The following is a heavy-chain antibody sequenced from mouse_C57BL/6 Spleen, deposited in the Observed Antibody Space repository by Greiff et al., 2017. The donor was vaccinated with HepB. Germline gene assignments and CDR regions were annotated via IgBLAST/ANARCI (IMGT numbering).Heavy chain of an antibody. J-gene: IGHJ1*03. Sequence: VQLKESGGGLVKPGGSLKLSCAASGFTFSSYTMSWVRQTPEKRLEWVATISGGGGNTYYPDSVKGRFTISRDNAKNTLYLQMSSLRSEDTALYYCARQNVPTTVVARYFDVWGTGTTVTVSS. CDR2: ISGGGGNT. CDR3: ARQNVPTTVVARYFDV. CDR1: GFTFSSYT. V-gene: IGHV5-9*01. D-gene: IGHD1-1*01.